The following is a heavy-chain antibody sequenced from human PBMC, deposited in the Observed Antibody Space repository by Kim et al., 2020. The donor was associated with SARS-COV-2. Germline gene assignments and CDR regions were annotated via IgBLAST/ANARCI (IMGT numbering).Heavy chain of an antibody. CDR1: GEAVGSYY. CDR2: IYYNVNT. J-gene: IGHJ4*02. CDR3: ASGESNFDS. Sequence: SETLSLTCNVSGEAVGSYYWNWIRQPPGKGLEWLGYIYYNVNTNYNPSLRGRVTISVDQSKNQFSLRLTSVTAADTAMYYCASGESNFDSWGQGTLDTV. V-gene: IGHV4-59*02. D-gene: IGHD3-10*01.